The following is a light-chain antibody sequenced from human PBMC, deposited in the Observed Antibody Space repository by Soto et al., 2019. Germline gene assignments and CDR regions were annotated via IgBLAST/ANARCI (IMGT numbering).Light chain of an antibody. J-gene: IGLJ1*01. CDR2: HDT. CDR3: QVWASSTDLYA. Sequence: SYELTQPPSVSVAPGQTATITCGGNNIGGKTVHWYQQKPGQAPVVVVDHDTDRPSGIPERFSGSNSGNTATLTISRVEAGDEADYYCQVWASSTDLYAFGPGTKVTVL. CDR1: NIGGKT. V-gene: IGLV3-21*02.